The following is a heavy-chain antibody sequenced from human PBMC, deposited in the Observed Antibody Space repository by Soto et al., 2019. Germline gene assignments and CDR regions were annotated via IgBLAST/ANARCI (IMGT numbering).Heavy chain of an antibody. D-gene: IGHD2-21*01. Sequence: EVHLLDSGGGLVQPGGSLRLSCAASGFTFSNYGMSWVRQAPRKGLERVSSISGTGDSTYYADSVKGRFTISTVNSKSTLFLQMDSLRAENTAVSYCVKIPLVLALGFAYWGQGTLVTVSS. CDR2: ISGTGDST. CDR1: GFTFSNYG. V-gene: IGHV3-23*01. CDR3: VKIPLVLALGFAY. J-gene: IGHJ4*02.